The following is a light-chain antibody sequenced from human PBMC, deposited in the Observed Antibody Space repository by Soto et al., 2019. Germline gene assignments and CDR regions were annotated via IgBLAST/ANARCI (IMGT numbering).Light chain of an antibody. Sequence: DIQMTQSPSTLSASVGDRVTITCRASQSISSWLAWYQQKPGKAPKLLIYDASSLESGVPSRFSDSGSGTEFTLTISSLQPDDFATYYCQQYNSYSGTFGQGTKVELK. V-gene: IGKV1-5*01. CDR1: QSISSW. CDR3: QQYNSYSGT. CDR2: DAS. J-gene: IGKJ1*01.